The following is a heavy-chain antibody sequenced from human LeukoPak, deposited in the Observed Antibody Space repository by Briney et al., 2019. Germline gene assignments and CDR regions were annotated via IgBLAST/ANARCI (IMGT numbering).Heavy chain of an antibody. D-gene: IGHD5-18*01. V-gene: IGHV4-39*01. CDR2: IYYSGRT. CDR3: ARRGGYDFGIDY. CDR1: GDSISSSNYY. Sequence: SGTLSLTCTVSGDSISSSNYYWGWIRQPPGKGLEWIGTIYYSGRTYYNPSLKSRVTISINTSKTQFLLKLSSVTAADTAVYYCARRGGYDFGIDYWGQGTLVTVSS. J-gene: IGHJ4*02.